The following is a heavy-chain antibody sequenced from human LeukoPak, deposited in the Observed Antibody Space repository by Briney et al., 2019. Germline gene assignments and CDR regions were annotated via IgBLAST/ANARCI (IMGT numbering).Heavy chain of an antibody. V-gene: IGHV4-31*03. CDR2: IYYTGST. CDR1: GGSLSRGGYY. D-gene: IGHD1-14*01. Sequence: PSQTLSLTCTVSGGSLSRGGYYWSWLRQDPGKGLEWIGYIYYTGSTFCNPSLKSRFTISVDTSKNQFSLKLSSVTAADTAVYYCARGSPEDAFDIWGQGTMVTVSS. CDR3: ARGSPEDAFDI. J-gene: IGHJ3*02.